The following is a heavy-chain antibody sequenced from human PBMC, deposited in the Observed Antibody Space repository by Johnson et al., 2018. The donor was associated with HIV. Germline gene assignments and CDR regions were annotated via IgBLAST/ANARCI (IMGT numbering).Heavy chain of an antibody. V-gene: IGHV3-74*01. CDR3: AKEYLGRWAHDYYDSSGSDDAFDI. CDR1: GFTFSSYW. CDR2: INSDGSST. Sequence: VQLVESGGGLVQPGGSLRLSCAASGFTFSSYWMHWVRQAPGKGLVWVSRINSDGSSTSYADSVKGRFTISRDNSKNTLYLQMNSLRAEDTAVYYCAKEYLGRWAHDYYDSSGSDDAFDIWGQGTMVTVSS. D-gene: IGHD3-22*01. J-gene: IGHJ3*02.